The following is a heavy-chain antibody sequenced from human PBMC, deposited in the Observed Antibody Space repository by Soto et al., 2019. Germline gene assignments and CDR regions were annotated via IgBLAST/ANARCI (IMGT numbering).Heavy chain of an antibody. V-gene: IGHV3-48*02. J-gene: IGHJ6*02. CDR3: ARDGYCVSSSCSFSHDV. CDR1: GFTFSSYG. Sequence: PGESLKISCVASGFTFSSYGMNWVRQGPGKGLEWLSFISKSGTTTYYADSVKGRFTISRDNAKNSLYLQMNSLRDEDMAVYYCARDGYCVSSSCSFSHDVWGQGTTVTVSS. D-gene: IGHD2-2*03. CDR2: ISKSGTTT.